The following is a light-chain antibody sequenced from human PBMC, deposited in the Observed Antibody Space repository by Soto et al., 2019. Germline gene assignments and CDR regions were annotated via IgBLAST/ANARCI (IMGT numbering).Light chain of an antibody. CDR3: SSYASSSTVI. J-gene: IGLJ2*01. CDR1: SSDVGAYNY. CDR2: DVS. Sequence: SALTQPASVSGSPGQSITISCTGTSSDVGAYNYVSWYQQHPVKAPKLMIYDVSSRPSGISNRFSGSKSGNTASLTISGVQAEDEADYYCSSYASSSTVIFGGGTKVTVL. V-gene: IGLV2-14*01.